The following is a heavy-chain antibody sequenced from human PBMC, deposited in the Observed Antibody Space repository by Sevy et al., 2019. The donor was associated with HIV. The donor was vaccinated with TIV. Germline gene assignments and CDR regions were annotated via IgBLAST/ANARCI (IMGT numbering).Heavy chain of an antibody. Sequence: GGSLRLSCAASGFTFSTYNMNWVRQAPGKGLEWVSSITDSSNYIYHADSVKGRFNISRDNAKNSLYLQMNSLRAEDTVVYFCARDRRTLNYYGSSGYNYYFDYWGQGTLVTVSS. V-gene: IGHV3-21*01. D-gene: IGHD3-22*01. J-gene: IGHJ4*02. CDR2: ITDSSNYI. CDR3: ARDRRTLNYYGSSGYNYYFDY. CDR1: GFTFSTYN.